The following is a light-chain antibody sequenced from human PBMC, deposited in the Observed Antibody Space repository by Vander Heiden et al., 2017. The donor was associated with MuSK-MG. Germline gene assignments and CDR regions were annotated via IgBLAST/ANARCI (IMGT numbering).Light chain of an antibody. J-gene: IGKJ4*01. CDR1: QTIFNY. CDR2: SAS. Sequence: IQLTPSPSSLSASVGDRVTITCRASQTIFNYLNWYQQSLWKAPKLLIYSASTLQSGTPPSFSGSGSGTDFTLVISRLQPEDFATYYCQQGYTTPLTFGGGTKIETK. V-gene: IGKV1-39*01. CDR3: QQGYTTPLT.